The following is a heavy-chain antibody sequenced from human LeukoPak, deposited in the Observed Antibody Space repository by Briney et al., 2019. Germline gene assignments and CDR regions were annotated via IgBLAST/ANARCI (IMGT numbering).Heavy chain of an antibody. CDR3: ARGLGYYDSSGYYYFDY. CDR1: GYTFTGYY. Sequence: GASVKVSCKASGYTFTGYYMHWVRQAPGQGLEWMGWINPNSGGTNYAQKFQGRVTMTRDTSISTAYMELSRLRSDDTAVYYCARGLGYYDSSGYYYFDYWGQGTLVTVSS. V-gene: IGHV1-2*02. J-gene: IGHJ4*02. CDR2: INPNSGGT. D-gene: IGHD3-22*01.